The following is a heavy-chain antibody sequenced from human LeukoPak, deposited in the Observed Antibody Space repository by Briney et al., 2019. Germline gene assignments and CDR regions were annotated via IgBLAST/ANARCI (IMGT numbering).Heavy chain of an antibody. CDR1: GYTFTSYG. V-gene: IGHV1-18*01. CDR3: ARAYYYDSSGYPFDY. CDR2: ISAYNGNT. J-gene: IGHJ4*02. Sequence: ASVRVSCKASGYTFTSYGISWVRQAPGRGLEWMGWISAYNGNTNYAQKLQGGVTMTTDTFTSTAYMELRSLRSDDTAVYYCARAYYYDSSGYPFDYWGQGTLVTVSS. D-gene: IGHD3-22*01.